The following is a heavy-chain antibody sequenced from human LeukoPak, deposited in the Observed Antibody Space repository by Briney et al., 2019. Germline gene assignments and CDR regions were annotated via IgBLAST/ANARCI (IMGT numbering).Heavy chain of an antibody. CDR2: IYHSGST. Sequence: SSETLSLTCTVSGGSISSGGYSWSWIPQPPGKGLEWIGYIYHSGSTYYNPSLKSRVTISVDRSRNQFSLKLSSVTAADTAVYYCARASNGDYVDYWGQGTLVTVSS. CDR3: ARASNGDYVDY. J-gene: IGHJ4*02. V-gene: IGHV4-30-2*01. CDR1: GGSISSGGYS. D-gene: IGHD4-17*01.